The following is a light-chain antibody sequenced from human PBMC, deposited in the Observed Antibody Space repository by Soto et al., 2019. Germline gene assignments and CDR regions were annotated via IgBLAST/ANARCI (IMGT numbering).Light chain of an antibody. J-gene: IGKJ1*01. Sequence: EIVLTQSPGTLSFSPGERATLSCRASQSVSSSYLAWYQQKPGQAPRLLIYGASSRATGIPDRFTGSGSGTEFTLTISSLQPDDFATYYCQQYNSYSRTFGQGTKV. CDR2: GAS. CDR1: QSVSSSY. V-gene: IGKV3-20*01. CDR3: QQYNSYSRT.